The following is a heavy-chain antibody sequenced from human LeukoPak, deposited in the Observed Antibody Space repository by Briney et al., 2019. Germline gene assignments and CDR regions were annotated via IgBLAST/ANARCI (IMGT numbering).Heavy chain of an antibody. D-gene: IGHD1-26*01. CDR1: GFTFSSYW. CDR3: ARNKWELLPFDY. V-gene: IGHV3-20*01. Sequence: GGSLRLSCAASGFTFSSYWMSWVRQAPGKGLEWVSGINWNGGSTGYADSVKGRFTISRDNAKNSLYLQMNSLRAEDTALYHCARNKWELLPFDYWGQGTLVTVSS. CDR2: INWNGGST. J-gene: IGHJ4*02.